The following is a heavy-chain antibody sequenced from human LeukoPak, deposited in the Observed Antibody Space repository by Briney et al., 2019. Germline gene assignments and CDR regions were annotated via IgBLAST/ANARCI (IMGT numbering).Heavy chain of an antibody. CDR1: GFTFTSYW. Sequence: SGGSLRLSCAASGFTFTSYWTNWVRDAPGRGLEWVGNIKPDGSQTYYVNSVKGRFTISRDNAKSSVFLQLNSLRAEDTAVYFCVRSNDAWGQGTLVTVSS. CDR2: IKPDGSQT. CDR3: VRSNDA. V-gene: IGHV3-7*03. J-gene: IGHJ5*02.